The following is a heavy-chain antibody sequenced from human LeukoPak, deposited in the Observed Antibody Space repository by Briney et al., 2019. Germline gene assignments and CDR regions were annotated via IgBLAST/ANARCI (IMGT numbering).Heavy chain of an antibody. CDR1: GFTFRNYW. CDR2: IVGDGSRT. J-gene: IGHJ3*02. Sequence: GGSLRLSCAASGFTFRNYWMHWVRQAPEKGLVWVSRIVGDGSRTAYADSVKGRSTISRDNAKNTLYLQMNSLRGEDTAVYYCARVAVGGTRAFDIWGQGTMVTVSS. CDR3: ARVAVGGTRAFDI. V-gene: IGHV3-74*01. D-gene: IGHD6-19*01.